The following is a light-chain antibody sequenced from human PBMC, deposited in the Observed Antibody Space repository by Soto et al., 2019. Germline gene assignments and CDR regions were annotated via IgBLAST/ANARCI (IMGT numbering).Light chain of an antibody. CDR2: GAS. V-gene: IGKV3-20*01. CDR1: QSVSSY. CDR3: HHYGISPPWK. J-gene: IGKJ1*01. Sequence: IVLTHSPATLSLSPWERATLSCRASQSVSSYFAWYQQKPGQAPRLLIFGASIRATGIPDRFSGSGSGTDFTLTISRLEPEDFAVYYCHHYGISPPWKFGQGTKVDIK.